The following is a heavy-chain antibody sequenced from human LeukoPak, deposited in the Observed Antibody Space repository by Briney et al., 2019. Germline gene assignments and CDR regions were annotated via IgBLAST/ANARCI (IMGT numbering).Heavy chain of an antibody. CDR3: AKGPGRYGWFDP. CDR1: GFTFSSYS. CDR2: ISSSSSYI. Sequence: PGGSLRLSCAASGFTFSSYSMNWVRQAPGKGLEWVSSISSSSSYIYYADSVKGRFTISRDNAKNSLYLQMNSLRAEDTAVYYCAKGPGRYGWFDPWGQGTLVTVSS. V-gene: IGHV3-21*01. J-gene: IGHJ5*02. D-gene: IGHD1-14*01.